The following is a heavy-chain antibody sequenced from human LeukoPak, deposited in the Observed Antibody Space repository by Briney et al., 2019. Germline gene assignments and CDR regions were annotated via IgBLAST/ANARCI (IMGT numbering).Heavy chain of an antibody. D-gene: IGHD1-26*01. J-gene: IGHJ4*02. Sequence: PGGSLRLSCAASGFTFSSYGMHWVRQAPGKGLEWVAVISYDGSNKYYADSVKGRFTISRDNSKNTLYLQMNSLRAEGTAVYYCAKERGGSYYFDYWGQGTLVTVSS. CDR3: AKERGGSYYFDY. CDR1: GFTFSSYG. CDR2: ISYDGSNK. V-gene: IGHV3-30*18.